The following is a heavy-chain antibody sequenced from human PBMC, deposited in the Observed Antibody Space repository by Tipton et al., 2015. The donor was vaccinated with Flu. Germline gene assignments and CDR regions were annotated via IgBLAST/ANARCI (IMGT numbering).Heavy chain of an antibody. Sequence: QLVQSGAEVKKPGASVKVSCKASGYTFTGYYMHWVRQAPGQGLEWMGRINPNSGGTNYAQKFQGRVTMTRDTSISTAYMELSRLGSDDTAVYYCSVTYYYDSSGSQGPVYFDYWGQGTLVTVSS. J-gene: IGHJ4*02. V-gene: IGHV1-2*06. D-gene: IGHD3-22*01. CDR2: INPNSGGT. CDR3: SVTYYYDSSGSQGPVYFDY. CDR1: GYTFTGYY.